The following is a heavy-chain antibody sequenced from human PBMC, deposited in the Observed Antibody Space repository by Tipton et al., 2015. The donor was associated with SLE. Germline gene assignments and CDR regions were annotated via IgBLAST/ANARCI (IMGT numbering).Heavy chain of an antibody. CDR1: GGSISSDY. V-gene: IGHV4-59*01. CDR2: IYYSGTT. J-gene: IGHJ6*02. CDR3: ARGSRGVGFDV. D-gene: IGHD3-10*01. Sequence: GLVKPSETLSLTCTVSGGSISSDYWNWIRQPPGKGLEWVGYIYYSGTTNYNPSLKSRVSISVDTSKNHFSLNLYSVTAADTAVYYCARGSRGVGFDVWGHGTTVIVSS.